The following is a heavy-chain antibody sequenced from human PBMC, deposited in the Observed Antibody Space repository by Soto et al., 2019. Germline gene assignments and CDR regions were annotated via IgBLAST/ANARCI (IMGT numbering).Heavy chain of an antibody. D-gene: IGHD2-21*02. V-gene: IGHV4-31*03. Sequence: PSETLSLTCTVSGGSISSGGYYWSWIRQHPGKGLEWIGYIYYTGSTYYNPSLKSRVAISVDTSKNQFSLQLSSVTAADTAVYYCARESRYNVVVTAIDYWGQGTLVTVSS. CDR1: GGSISSGGYY. CDR2: IYYTGST. J-gene: IGHJ4*02. CDR3: ARESRYNVVVTAIDY.